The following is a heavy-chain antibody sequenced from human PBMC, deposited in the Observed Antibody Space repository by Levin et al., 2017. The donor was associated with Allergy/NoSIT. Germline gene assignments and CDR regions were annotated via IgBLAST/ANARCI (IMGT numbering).Heavy chain of an antibody. Sequence: PGGSLRLSCAASGFTFSSYWMSWVRQAPGKGLEWVANIKQDGSEKYYVDSVKGRFTISRDNAKNSLYLQMNSLRAEDTAVYYCARDLGYCSSTSCYGGGAFDIWGQGTMVTVSS. CDR3: ARDLGYCSSTSCYGGGAFDI. CDR2: IKQDGSEK. D-gene: IGHD2-2*01. J-gene: IGHJ3*02. CDR1: GFTFSSYW. V-gene: IGHV3-7*01.